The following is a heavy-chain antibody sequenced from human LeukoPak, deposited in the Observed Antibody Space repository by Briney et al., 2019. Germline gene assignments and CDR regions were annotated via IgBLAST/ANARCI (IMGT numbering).Heavy chain of an antibody. CDR2: INHSGST. Sequence: PSETLSLTCAVYGGSFSGYYWSWIRQPPGKGLEWIGEINHSGSTNYNPSLKSRVTISVDTSKNRFSLKLSSVTAADTAVYYCARGIVVVPAAYDYWGQGTLVTVSS. D-gene: IGHD2-2*01. CDR1: GGSFSGYY. V-gene: IGHV4-34*01. CDR3: ARGIVVVPAAYDY. J-gene: IGHJ4*02.